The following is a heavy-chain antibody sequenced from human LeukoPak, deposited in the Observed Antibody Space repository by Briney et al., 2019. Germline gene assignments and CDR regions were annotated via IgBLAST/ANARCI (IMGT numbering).Heavy chain of an antibody. D-gene: IGHD3-10*01. CDR2: INPNSGGT. CDR1: GYTFTGYY. Sequence: ASAKVSCKASGYTFTGYYMHWVRQAPGQGLEWMGWINPNSGGTNYAQKFQGRVTMTRDTSISTAYMELSRLRSDDTAVYYCARDLTSGLLWFRELSLDYWGQGTLVTVSS. V-gene: IGHV1-2*02. CDR3: ARDLTSGLLWFRELSLDY. J-gene: IGHJ4*02.